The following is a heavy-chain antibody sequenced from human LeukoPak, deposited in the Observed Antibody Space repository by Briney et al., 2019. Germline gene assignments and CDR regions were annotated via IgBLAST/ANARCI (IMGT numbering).Heavy chain of an antibody. CDR1: GFTFSTYA. D-gene: IGHD1-1*01. J-gene: IGHJ4*02. CDR3: VKRDRGTFDY. V-gene: IGHV3-23*01. CDR2: ISARGDTS. Sequence: GGSLRLSCAASGFTFSTYAMTWVRQAPGKGLEWVSAISARGDTSDYADSVKGRFTISRDNSKNTLYLQMNTLRVEDTAIYYCVKRDRGTFDYWGQGTLVTVSS.